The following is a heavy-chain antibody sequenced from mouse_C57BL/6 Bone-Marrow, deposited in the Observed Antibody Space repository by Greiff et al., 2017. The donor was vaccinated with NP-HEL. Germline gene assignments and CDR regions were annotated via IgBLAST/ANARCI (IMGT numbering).Heavy chain of an antibody. V-gene: IGHV3-6*01. J-gene: IGHJ2*01. D-gene: IGHD1-1*02. Sequence: EPGPGLVKPSPSLSLSCSVTGYSITSGYYWNWIRQFPGNKLEWMGYKSYDGSNNYNPSIKNRISFTRDTSKNQFFLKLNSVTTEDTATYYCARGRGSYYWGQGTTLTVSA. CDR2: KSYDGSN. CDR3: ARGRGSYY. CDR1: GYSITSGYY.